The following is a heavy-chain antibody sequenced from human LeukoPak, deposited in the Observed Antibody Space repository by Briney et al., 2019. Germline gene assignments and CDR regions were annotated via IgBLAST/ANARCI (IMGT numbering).Heavy chain of an antibody. J-gene: IGHJ4*02. CDR2: IFTRGSG. CDR3: ARGDFLCNGGNCFTWFQY. V-gene: IGHV4-61*02. Sequence: ASETLSLTCTVSGDSITSGSHYWSWIRQSAGKGLECIGRIFTRGSGTYNPSLRSRVSISLDTSKNLFSLNLTSVVAADTAVYFCARGDFLCNGGNCFTWFQYWGQGALVTVSS. D-gene: IGHD2-15*01. CDR1: GDSITSGSHY.